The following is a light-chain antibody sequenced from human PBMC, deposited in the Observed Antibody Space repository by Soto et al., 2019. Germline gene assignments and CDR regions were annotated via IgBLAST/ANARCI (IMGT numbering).Light chain of an antibody. Sequence: QSALTQPRSVSGSPGQSVTISCTGTSGDVGGYNYVSWYQQHPGKAPKLIIYDVSKWPSGVPDRFSGSKAANTASLTISGRQAEGEADYYWCSYAGSYGFGFGGGTKLTVL. J-gene: IGLJ3*02. CDR2: DVS. CDR3: CSYAGSYGFG. V-gene: IGLV2-11*01. CDR1: SGDVGGYNY.